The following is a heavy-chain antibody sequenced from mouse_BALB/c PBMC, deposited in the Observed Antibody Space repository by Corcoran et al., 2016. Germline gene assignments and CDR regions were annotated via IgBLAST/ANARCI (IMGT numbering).Heavy chain of an antibody. CDR3: ARRYRYDLFDY. CDR2: IFPGSGNT. J-gene: IGHJ2*01. Sequence: QVQLQQSGPELVKPGASVKISCKASGYSFTSYYIHWVKQRPGQGLEWIGWIFPGSGNTKYNEKFKGKATLTSDKSSSTAYMELSSLTSEDSAVYYCARRYRYDLFDYWGQGTTLTVSS. D-gene: IGHD2-14*01. V-gene: IGHV1-66*01. CDR1: GYSFTSYY.